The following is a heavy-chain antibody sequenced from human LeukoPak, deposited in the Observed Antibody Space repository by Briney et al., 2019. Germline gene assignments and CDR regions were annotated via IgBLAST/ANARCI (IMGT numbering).Heavy chain of an antibody. D-gene: IGHD3-10*01. V-gene: IGHV1-2*02. J-gene: IGHJ4*02. Sequence: ASVKVSCKASGYTFTGYYMHWVRQAPGQVLEWMGWINPNSGGTNYAQKFQGRVTMTRDTSISTAYMELSRLRSDDTAVYYCARVGRYYGSGSSTYFDYWGQGTLVTVSS. CDR3: ARVGRYYGSGSSTYFDY. CDR2: INPNSGGT. CDR1: GYTFTGYY.